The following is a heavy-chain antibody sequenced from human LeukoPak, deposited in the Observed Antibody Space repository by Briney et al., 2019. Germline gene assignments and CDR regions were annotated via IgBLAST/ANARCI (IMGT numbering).Heavy chain of an antibody. Sequence: ASVEVSCKASGYTFTGYYMHWVRQAPGQGLEWMGWINPNSGGTNYAQNFQGRVTMTRDTSINTAYMELSRLRSDDTAVYYCAINPDSSGGGSDWYFDLWGRGTLVTVSS. V-gene: IGHV1-2*02. CDR3: AINPDSSGGGSDWYFDL. J-gene: IGHJ2*01. CDR2: INPNSGGT. CDR1: GYTFTGYY. D-gene: IGHD3-22*01.